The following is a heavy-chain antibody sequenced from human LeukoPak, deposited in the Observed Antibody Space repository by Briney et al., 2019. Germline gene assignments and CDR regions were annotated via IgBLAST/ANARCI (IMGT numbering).Heavy chain of an antibody. D-gene: IGHD6-19*01. V-gene: IGHV4-4*07. CDR3: AREQWLALDY. Sequence: SETLSLTCAVSGGSISGYYWSWIRQPAGKGLEWIGRIYTNWTTYYSPSLKSRVTMSVDTSKNQFSLKLSSVTAADTAVYYCAREQWLALDYWGQGTLVTVSS. J-gene: IGHJ4*02. CDR2: IYTNWTT. CDR1: GGSISGYY.